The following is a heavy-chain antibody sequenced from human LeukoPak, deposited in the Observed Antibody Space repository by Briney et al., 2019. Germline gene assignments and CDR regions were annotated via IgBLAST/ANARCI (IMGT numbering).Heavy chain of an antibody. CDR1: GYSFTSYW. CDR3: ARRPPNYYDSSGYSVFDY. D-gene: IGHD3-22*01. V-gene: IGHV5-51*01. Sequence: GESLKISCKGSGYSFTSYWIGWVRQMPGKGLEWMGIIYPGDSDTRYSPSFQGQVTISADKSISTAFLQWSTLKASDTAIYYCARRPPNYYDSSGYSVFDYWGQGILVTVSS. J-gene: IGHJ4*02. CDR2: IYPGDSDT.